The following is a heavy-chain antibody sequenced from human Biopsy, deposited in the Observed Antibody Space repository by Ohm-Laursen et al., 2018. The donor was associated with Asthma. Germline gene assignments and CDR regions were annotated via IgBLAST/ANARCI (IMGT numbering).Heavy chain of an antibody. Sequence: SLRLSCAAFGFTFDDYGMSWIRQAPGKGLEWVSYISWSSSYTNYADSVKGRFTISRDNAKNSLFLQMNSLRAEDTAVYYCARGGSRDLWGTYRYPWDYWGQGTLVTVSS. CDR2: ISWSSSYT. CDR3: ARGGSRDLWGTYRYPWDY. V-gene: IGHV3-11*06. J-gene: IGHJ4*02. D-gene: IGHD3-16*02. CDR1: GFTFDDYG.